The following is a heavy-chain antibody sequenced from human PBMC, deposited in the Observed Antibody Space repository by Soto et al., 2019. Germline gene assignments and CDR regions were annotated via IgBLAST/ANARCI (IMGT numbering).Heavy chain of an antibody. V-gene: IGHV4-30-2*01. CDR3: ARSGPPTRELEY. CDR1: GGSISSGGYS. D-gene: IGHD1-26*01. J-gene: IGHJ4*02. Sequence: QLQLQESGSGLVKPSQTLSLTFAVSGGSISSGGYSWSWIRQPPGKGLEWIGYIYHSGSTYYNPSLKSRVTISVDMSKNQFSLKLSSVTAADTAVDYCARSGPPTRELEYWGQGTLVTVSS. CDR2: IYHSGST.